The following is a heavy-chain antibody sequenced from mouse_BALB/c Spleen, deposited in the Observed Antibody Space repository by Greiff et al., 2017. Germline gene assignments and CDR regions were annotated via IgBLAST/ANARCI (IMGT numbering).Heavy chain of an antibody. CDR2: IYPGSGST. Sequence: QVQLQQSGAELVRPGVSVKISCKGSGYTFTSYWMHWVKQRPGQGLEWIGNIYPGSGSTNYDEKFKSKATLTVDTSSSTAYMQLSSLTSEDSAVYYCTRSVGFAYWGQGTLVTVSA. V-gene: IGHV1-55*01. CDR1: GYTFTSYW. D-gene: IGHD1-1*01. CDR3: TRSVGFAY. J-gene: IGHJ3*01.